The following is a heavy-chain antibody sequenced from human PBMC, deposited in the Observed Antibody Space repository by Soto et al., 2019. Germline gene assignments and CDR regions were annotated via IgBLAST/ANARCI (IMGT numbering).Heavy chain of an antibody. CDR3: ARHRGVSVVVAAPPQPYYYYGMDV. Sequence: GESLKISCKGSGYSFTSYWIGWVRQMPGKGLEWMGIIYPGDSDTRYSPSFQGQVTISADKSISTAYLQWSSLKASDTAMYYCARHRGVSVVVAAPPQPYYYYGMDVWGQGTTVTVSS. V-gene: IGHV5-51*01. D-gene: IGHD2-15*01. CDR2: IYPGDSDT. CDR1: GYSFTSYW. J-gene: IGHJ6*02.